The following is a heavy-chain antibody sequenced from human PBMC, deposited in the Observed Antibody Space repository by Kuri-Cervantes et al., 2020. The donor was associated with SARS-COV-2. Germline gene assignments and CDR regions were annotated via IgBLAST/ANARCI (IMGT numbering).Heavy chain of an antibody. J-gene: IGHJ4*02. CDR3: ARGTTGSGY. Sequence: GESLKISCAASGFTFSSYSMNWVRQAPGKGLEWVSSISSSSSYIYYADSMKGRFTISRDNAKNSLYLQMNSLRAEDTAVYYCARGTTGSGYWGRGTLVTVSS. CDR1: GFTFSSYS. CDR2: ISSSSSYI. D-gene: IGHD4-11*01. V-gene: IGHV3-21*01.